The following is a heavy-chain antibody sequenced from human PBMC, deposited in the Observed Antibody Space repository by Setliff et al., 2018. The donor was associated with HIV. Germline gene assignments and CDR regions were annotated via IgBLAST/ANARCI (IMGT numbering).Heavy chain of an antibody. V-gene: IGHV3-30-3*01. J-gene: IGHJ5*02. D-gene: IGHD6-13*01. Sequence: LRLSCAASGFSFSNYAMHWVRQAPGKGLEWVAVISYDGNNKYYADSVKGRFTISRDNSKNTLYLQMNSLRAEDTAVYYCARPLLQQLVLGINWFDPWGQGTLVTAPQ. CDR1: GFSFSNYA. CDR3: ARPLLQQLVLGINWFDP. CDR2: ISYDGNNK.